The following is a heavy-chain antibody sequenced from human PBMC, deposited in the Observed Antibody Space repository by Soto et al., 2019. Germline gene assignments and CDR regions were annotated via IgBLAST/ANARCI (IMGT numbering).Heavy chain of an antibody. Sequence: PSETLSLTCTVSGGSISSSSYYWGWIRQPPGKGLEWIGSIYYSGSTYYNPSLKSRVTISVDTSKNQFSLKLSSVTAADTAVYYCANGAEWGYWGQGTLVTVSS. CDR2: IYYSGST. V-gene: IGHV4-39*01. J-gene: IGHJ4*02. CDR3: ANGAEWGY. CDR1: GGSISSSSYY. D-gene: IGHD1-26*01.